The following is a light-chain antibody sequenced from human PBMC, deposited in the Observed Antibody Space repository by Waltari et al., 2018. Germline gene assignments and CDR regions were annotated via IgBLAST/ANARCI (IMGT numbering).Light chain of an antibody. V-gene: IGKV3-20*01. Sequence: EIVLTQSPGTLCVSPGERVTVSCRASQTITGSWLTWYHQKPGQAPRLLIYGASNRAPGIPDRFSGSGSGTDFTLTISRLEPEDSAVYYCQQYDGSVVTFGGGTKVEIK. J-gene: IGKJ4*01. CDR2: GAS. CDR3: QQYDGSVVT. CDR1: QTITGSW.